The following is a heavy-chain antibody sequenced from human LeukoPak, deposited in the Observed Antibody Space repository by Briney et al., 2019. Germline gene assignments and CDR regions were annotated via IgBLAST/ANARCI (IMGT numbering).Heavy chain of an antibody. Sequence: GGSLRLSCAASGFTFSSYAMSWVRQAPGKGLEWVSAISGSGGSTYYADSVKGRFTISRDNSKNTLYLQMNSLRAEDTAVYYCAKTVTMYYYYYYMDAWGKGTTVTVSS. J-gene: IGHJ6*03. CDR3: AKTVTMYYYYYYMDA. D-gene: IGHD4-11*01. CDR1: GFTFSSYA. CDR2: ISGSGGST. V-gene: IGHV3-23*01.